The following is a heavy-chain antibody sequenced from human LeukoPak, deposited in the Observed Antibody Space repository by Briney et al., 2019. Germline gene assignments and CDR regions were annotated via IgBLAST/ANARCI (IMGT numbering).Heavy chain of an antibody. CDR2: INQDGSDK. CDR1: GLTFSIHW. V-gene: IGHV3-7*03. J-gene: IGHJ4*02. Sequence: GGSLRLSCAASGLTFSIHWMNWVRQAPGKGLECVANINQDGSDKYYVDSVKGRFTISRDSSKNTLFLQMNRLRPEDAAVYYCAKAPVTTCRGAFCYPFDYWGLGTLVTVSS. CDR3: AKAPVTTCRGAFCYPFDY. D-gene: IGHD2-15*01.